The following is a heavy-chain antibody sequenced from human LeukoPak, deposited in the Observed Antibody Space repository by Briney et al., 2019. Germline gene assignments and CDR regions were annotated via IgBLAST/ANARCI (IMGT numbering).Heavy chain of an antibody. CDR1: GYTLTGYY. J-gene: IGHJ4*02. CDR3: ARGRRKDIVVVPAGVWFFFDC. D-gene: IGHD2-2*01. V-gene: IGHV1-2*04. Sequence: GSSVKVSFKSCGYTLTGYYMHWVRQARGQGGAWVGCINSYSCCSNYAQKFQGWVTMTRDTSISTAYMELSRLRSKDTAVYYCARGRRKDIVVVPAGVWFFFDCWGQGTLVTVPS. CDR2: INSYSCCS.